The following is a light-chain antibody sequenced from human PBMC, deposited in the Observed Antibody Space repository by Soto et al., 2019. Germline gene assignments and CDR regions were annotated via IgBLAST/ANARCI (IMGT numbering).Light chain of an antibody. Sequence: DIQMTQSPSTLSASVGDRVTITCRASQSIRSLLAWYQQKPGKAPKVLIYDASSLKSGVPARFSGSGSGTEFTLTISSLQPDDFATYYCQQYNTYSTFGQGTRLEIK. CDR1: QSIRSL. J-gene: IGKJ5*01. V-gene: IGKV1-5*01. CDR3: QQYNTYST. CDR2: DAS.